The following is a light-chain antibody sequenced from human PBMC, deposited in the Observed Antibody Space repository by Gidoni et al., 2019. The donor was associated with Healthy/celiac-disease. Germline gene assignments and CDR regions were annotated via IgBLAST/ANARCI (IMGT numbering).Light chain of an antibody. Sequence: DIVMTQSPLSLPVTPGEPASIPCRSSQSLLHSNGYNYLDWYLQKPGQSPQLLIYSGSNRASGVPDRFSGSGSGTDFTLKSSRVEAEDVGVYYCMQALQTPLTFGGGTKVEIK. J-gene: IGKJ4*01. V-gene: IGKV2-28*01. CDR3: MQALQTPLT. CDR1: QSLLHSNGYNY. CDR2: SGS.